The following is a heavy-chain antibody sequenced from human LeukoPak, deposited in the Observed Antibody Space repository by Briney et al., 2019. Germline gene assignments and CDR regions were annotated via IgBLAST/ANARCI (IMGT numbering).Heavy chain of an antibody. CDR2: ISWNSGSI. CDR1: GFTFDDYS. V-gene: IGHV3-9*01. Sequence: GGSLRLSCAASGFTFDDYSMHWVRQAPGKGLEWVSGISWNSGSIGYADSVKGRFTISRDNSKNALYLQMNSLRAEDTAVYYCAKDLGTWELESVIDYWGQGTLVTVSS. D-gene: IGHD1-26*01. CDR3: AKDLGTWELESVIDY. J-gene: IGHJ4*02.